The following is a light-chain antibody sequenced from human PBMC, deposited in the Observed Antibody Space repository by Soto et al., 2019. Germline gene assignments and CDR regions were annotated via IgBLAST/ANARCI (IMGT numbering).Light chain of an antibody. CDR2: GNS. J-gene: IGLJ3*02. Sequence: QSVLTQPPSVSGAPGQRVTISCTGSSSNIGAGYDVHWYQQLPGTAPKLLIYGNSNRPSGVPDRFSGSKSCTSASLAITGLQAEDAADYYCQSYDSSLSGSNVFGGGTKLTVL. V-gene: IGLV1-40*01. CDR3: QSYDSSLSGSNV. CDR1: SSNIGAGYD.